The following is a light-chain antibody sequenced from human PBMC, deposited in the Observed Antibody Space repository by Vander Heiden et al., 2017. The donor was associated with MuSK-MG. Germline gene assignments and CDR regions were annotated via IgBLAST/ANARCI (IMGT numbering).Light chain of an antibody. CDR3: CSYAVGSTFV. CDR1: SSDVGTYNL. CDR2: EGS. V-gene: IGLV2-23*03. J-gene: IGLJ1*01. Sequence: QSALTQPASVSGSPGQSITISCSGTSSDVGTYNLVSWYQQHPGKAPNLMIYEGSKRPSGVSNRFSDSKAGNTASLTISGRQAEDDADYHCCSYAVGSTFVFGTGTKVTVL.